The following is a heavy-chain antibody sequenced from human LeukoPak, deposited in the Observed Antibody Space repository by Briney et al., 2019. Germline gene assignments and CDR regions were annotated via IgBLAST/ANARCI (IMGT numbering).Heavy chain of an antibody. CDR2: IYYSGST. CDR3: ARENGYKYDY. D-gene: IGHD5-24*01. Sequence: SETLSLTCTVSGGSISNSDYSWGWIRQPPGKGLECIGTIYYSGSTYYKSSLKSRVTISVDTSKNQFSLKLRSVTAADTAVYYCARENGYKYDYWGQGTLVTVSS. J-gene: IGHJ4*02. V-gene: IGHV4-39*07. CDR1: GGSISNSDYS.